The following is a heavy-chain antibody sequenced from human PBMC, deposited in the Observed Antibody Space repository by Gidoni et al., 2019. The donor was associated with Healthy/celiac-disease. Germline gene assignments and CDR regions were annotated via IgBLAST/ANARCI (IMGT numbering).Heavy chain of an antibody. Sequence: QVQLVESGGGVVQPGRSLRLSCAASGFTFSSYGMHWVRQAPGKGLEWVAVIWYDGSNKYYADSVKGRFTISRDNSKNTLYLQMNSLRAEDTAVYYCARVALTPDYYYYYGMDVWGQGTTVTVSS. J-gene: IGHJ6*02. V-gene: IGHV3-33*01. D-gene: IGHD7-27*01. CDR1: GFTFSSYG. CDR2: IWYDGSNK. CDR3: ARVALTPDYYYYYGMDV.